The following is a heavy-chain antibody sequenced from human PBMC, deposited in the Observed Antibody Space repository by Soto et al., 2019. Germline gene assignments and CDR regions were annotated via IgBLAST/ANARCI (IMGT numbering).Heavy chain of an antibody. D-gene: IGHD2-2*01. CDR3: VKTLPGSLSDPHQLLERFDY. J-gene: IGHJ4*02. V-gene: IGHV3-30*18. Sequence: PGGSLRLSCAVSGFRFRSDGMHWVRQAPGKGLEWVAVISYDGNDEYYAESVRGRFTISRDNSKNTLYLQMNTLRPDDTAVYYCVKTLPGSLSDPHQLLERFDYWGQGTLVTVSS. CDR1: GFRFRSDG. CDR2: ISYDGNDE.